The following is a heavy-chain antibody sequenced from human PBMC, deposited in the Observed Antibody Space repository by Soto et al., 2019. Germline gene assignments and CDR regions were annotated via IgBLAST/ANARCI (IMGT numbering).Heavy chain of an antibody. Sequence: PGESLKISCAASGFTFSSYSMNWVRQAPGKGLEWVSSISSSSSYIYYADSVKGRFTISRDNAKNSLYLQMNSLRAEDTAVYYCARDLGGSGYWGQGTLVTVSS. CDR1: GFTFSSYS. CDR3: ARDLGGSGY. CDR2: ISSSSSYI. D-gene: IGHD3-16*01. J-gene: IGHJ4*02. V-gene: IGHV3-21*01.